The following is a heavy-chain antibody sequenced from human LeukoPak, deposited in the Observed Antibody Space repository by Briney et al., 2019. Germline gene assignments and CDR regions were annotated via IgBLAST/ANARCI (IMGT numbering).Heavy chain of an antibody. CDR3: AKNDYGTDSDFYYMDF. D-gene: IGHD3/OR15-3a*01. CDR1: GLSFSFYG. J-gene: IGHJ6*03. CDR2: IRYDSRII. Sequence: GGSLRLSCTTSGLSFSFYGIHWVRQAPGKGLAWVAFIRYDSRIIHYADSVKGRFTISRDNSKNTVFLQMNSLKIEDTAVYYCAKNDYGTDSDFYYMDFWGKGTKVTVSS. V-gene: IGHV3-30*02.